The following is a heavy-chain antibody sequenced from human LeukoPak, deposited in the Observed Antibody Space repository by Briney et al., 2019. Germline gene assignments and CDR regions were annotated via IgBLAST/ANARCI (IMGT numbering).Heavy chain of an antibody. D-gene: IGHD2-8*01. CDR2: ISYDGSNK. J-gene: IGHJ4*02. CDR1: GFTFSSYG. CDR3: AKGSSANVD. Sequence: GGSLRLSCAASGFTFSSYGMHWVRQAPGKGLEWVAVISYDGSNKYYADSVKGRLTISRDNSKNTLYLQMNSLRAEDTAVYYCAKGSSANVDWGQGTLVTVSS. V-gene: IGHV3-30*18.